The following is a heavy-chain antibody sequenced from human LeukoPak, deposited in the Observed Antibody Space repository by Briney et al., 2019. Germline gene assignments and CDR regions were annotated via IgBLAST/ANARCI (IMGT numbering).Heavy chain of an antibody. V-gene: IGHV3-30*02. D-gene: IGHD3-22*01. CDR3: AKVYYGADYYFDY. CDR1: GFTFSSYG. CDR2: IRHDGSNK. Sequence: SGGSLRLSCAASGFTFSSYGMRWVRQAPGKGLEWVAFIRHDGSNKYYADSVKGRFTISRDNSKNTLYLQMNSLRAEDTAVYYCAKVYYGADYYFDYWGQGTLVTVSS. J-gene: IGHJ4*02.